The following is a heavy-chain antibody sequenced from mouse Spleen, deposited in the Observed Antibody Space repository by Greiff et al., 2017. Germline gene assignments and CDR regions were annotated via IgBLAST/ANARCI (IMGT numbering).Heavy chain of an antibody. D-gene: IGHD1-1*01. V-gene: IGHV1-80*01. J-gene: IGHJ2*01. CDR3: ARGTTMVAPVGY. CDR1: GYAFSSYW. CDR2: IYPGDGDT. Sequence: QVQLKESGAELVKPGASVKISCKASGYAFSSYWMNWVKQRPGKGLEWIGQIYPGDGDTNYNGKFKGKATLTADKSSSTAYMQLSSLTSEDSAVYFCARGTTMVAPVGYWGQGTTLTVSS.